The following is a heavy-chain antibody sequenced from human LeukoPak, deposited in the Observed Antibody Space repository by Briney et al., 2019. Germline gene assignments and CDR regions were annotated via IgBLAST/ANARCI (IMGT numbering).Heavy chain of an antibody. Sequence: ALVKVSCKASGYTFTSYYMHWVRQAPGQGLEWMGRINPNSGGTNYAQKFQGRVTMTRDTSISTAYMELSRLRSDDTAVYYCARYPGRFESDYWGQGTLVTVSS. CDR1: GYTFTSYY. CDR3: ARYPGRFESDY. CDR2: INPNSGGT. V-gene: IGHV1-2*06. D-gene: IGHD3-10*01. J-gene: IGHJ4*02.